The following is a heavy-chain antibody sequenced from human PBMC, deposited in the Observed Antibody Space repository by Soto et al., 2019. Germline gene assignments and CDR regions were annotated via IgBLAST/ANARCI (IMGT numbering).Heavy chain of an antibody. J-gene: IGHJ4*02. CDR2: VYYSGST. CDR1: GGSINRGGYY. Sequence: TLSLTCTVSGGSINRGGYYWTWILQHPGKVLECIGSVYYSGSTNYNPSLKSRVTISVDTSKNQFSLKLSSVSAADTAVYYCARGAGGNFYFDYWGQGTLVTVSS. V-gene: IGHV4-31*03. D-gene: IGHD2-21*02. CDR3: ARGAGGNFYFDY.